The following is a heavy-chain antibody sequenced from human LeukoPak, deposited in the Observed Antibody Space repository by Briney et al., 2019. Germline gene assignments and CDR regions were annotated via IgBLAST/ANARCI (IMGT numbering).Heavy chain of an antibody. Sequence: ASVKVSCKASGYTFTSYGFSWVRQAPGQGLEWMAWISADKVNTNYAQKLQGRVTMSADTSTSAAYMELRSLTSDDTAVYYCARGTRGRGDWYFDLWGRGTLVTVSS. J-gene: IGHJ2*01. D-gene: IGHD1-26*01. CDR2: ISADKVNT. V-gene: IGHV1-18*01. CDR1: GYTFTSYG. CDR3: ARGTRGRGDWYFDL.